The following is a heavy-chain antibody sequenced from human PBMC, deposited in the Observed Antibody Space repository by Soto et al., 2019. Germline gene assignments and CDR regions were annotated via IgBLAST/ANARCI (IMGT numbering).Heavy chain of an antibody. J-gene: IGHJ6*02. Sequence: QVQLQDSGPGLVKPSETLSLTCTVSGGSISSHYWSWIRQPPGKGLEWIGYIYHSGTTNYNSSLKSRVTISLDTSKNQFSLKLSSVTAADTAVYYCARGGGTGYYGLDVWGQGTTVTVSS. D-gene: IGHD6-25*01. CDR1: GGSISSHY. CDR2: IYHSGTT. CDR3: ARGGGTGYYGLDV. V-gene: IGHV4-59*11.